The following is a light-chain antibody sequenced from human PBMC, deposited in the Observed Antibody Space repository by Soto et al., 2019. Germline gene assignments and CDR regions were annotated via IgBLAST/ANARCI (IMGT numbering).Light chain of an antibody. J-gene: IGKJ1*01. CDR1: QSISSY. CDR3: QQSYSFTWT. CDR2: AAS. Sequence: DIQMTQSPSSLSASVGDRVTITCRASQSISSYLNWYQQKPGKAPKLLIYAASSLQSGVPSRFSGSGSGPDFTLTISSLQPEDFATYYCQQSYSFTWTFGQGTKVEIK. V-gene: IGKV1-39*01.